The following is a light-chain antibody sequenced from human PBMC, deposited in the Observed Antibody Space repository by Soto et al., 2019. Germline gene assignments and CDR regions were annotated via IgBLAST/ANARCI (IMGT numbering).Light chain of an antibody. Sequence: QSVLTQPRSVSGSPGQSVTISCTGTSSDVGGYNYVSWYQQHPGKAPKLMIYDVSKRPSGVPDRFSGSKSGNTASLTISGLQAEDEADYYCCSYAGTLFGGGTKVTVL. CDR3: CSYAGTL. CDR1: SSDVGGYNY. J-gene: IGLJ2*01. V-gene: IGLV2-11*01. CDR2: DVS.